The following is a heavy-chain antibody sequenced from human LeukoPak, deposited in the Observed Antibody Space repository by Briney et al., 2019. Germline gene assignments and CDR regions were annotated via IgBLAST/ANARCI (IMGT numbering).Heavy chain of an antibody. D-gene: IGHD3-22*01. CDR1: GFTFSSYA. CDR3: AKDPGGFLVITYYFDY. V-gene: IGHV3-23*01. CDR2: ISGSGGST. Sequence: PGGSLRLSCAASGFTFSSYAMSWVRQAPGKGLEWVSAISGSGGSTYYADSVKGRFTISRDNSKNTLYLQMNSLRAEDTAVYYCAKDPGGFLVITYYFDYWGQGTLVTVSS. J-gene: IGHJ4*02.